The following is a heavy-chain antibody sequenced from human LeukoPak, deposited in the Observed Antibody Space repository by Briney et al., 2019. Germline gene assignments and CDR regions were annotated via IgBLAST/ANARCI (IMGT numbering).Heavy chain of an antibody. CDR3: ARLIAAAGPGNY. V-gene: IGHV4-59*01. CDR1: GGSISSYY. D-gene: IGHD6-13*01. Sequence: PSETLSLTCTVSGGSISSYYWSWIRQPPGKGLEWIGYIYYSGSTNYNPSLKSRVTISVDTSKNQFSLKLSSVTAADTAVYYCARLIAAAGPGNYWGQGTLVTVSS. CDR2: IYYSGST. J-gene: IGHJ4*02.